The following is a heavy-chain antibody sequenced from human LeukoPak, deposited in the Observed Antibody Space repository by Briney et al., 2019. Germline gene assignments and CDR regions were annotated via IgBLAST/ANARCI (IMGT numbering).Heavy chain of an antibody. CDR2: MSYDGSNK. Sequence: GRSLRLSCAASGFTFSSYGMHWVRQAPGKGLEWVAFMSYDGSNKYYADSVKGRFTISRDNSKNTLYLQMNSLRAEDTALYYCAKNTVAATWGPFDYWGQGTVVTVSS. CDR1: GFTFSSYG. CDR3: AKNTVAATWGPFDY. D-gene: IGHD6-19*01. V-gene: IGHV3-30*18. J-gene: IGHJ4*02.